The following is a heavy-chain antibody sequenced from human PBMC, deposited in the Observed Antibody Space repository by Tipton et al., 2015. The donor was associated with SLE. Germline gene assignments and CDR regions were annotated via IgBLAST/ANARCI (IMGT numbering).Heavy chain of an antibody. CDR2: IYTSGST. Sequence: TLSLTCTVSGGSISSYYWSWIRQPPGEGLEWIGYIYTSGSTNYNPSLKSRVTISVDTSKNQFSLKLSSVTAADTAVYYCARSAYLNTDYFDYWGQGTLVTVSS. D-gene: IGHD3-16*01. CDR1: GGSISSYY. J-gene: IGHJ4*02. V-gene: IGHV4-4*08. CDR3: ARSAYLNTDYFDY.